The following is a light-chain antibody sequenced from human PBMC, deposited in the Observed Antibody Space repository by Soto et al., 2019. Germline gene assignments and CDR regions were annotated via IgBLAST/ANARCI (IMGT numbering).Light chain of an antibody. J-gene: IGKJ4*01. Sequence: DIQMTQSPSSLSASVGDSVTITCRASQKINNFLNWYQQKPGKDPKLLIFLASSLKSGVPSRFGDNGSGTDFTLSISSLQPEDSAIYYCQQSLGNPRTFGGGTKVEIQ. V-gene: IGKV1-39*01. CDR3: QQSLGNPRT. CDR2: LAS. CDR1: QKINNF.